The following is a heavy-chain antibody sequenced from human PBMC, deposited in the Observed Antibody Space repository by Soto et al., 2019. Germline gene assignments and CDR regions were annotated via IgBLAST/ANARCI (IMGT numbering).Heavy chain of an antibody. Sequence: PGGSLRLSCAASGFTFSNFAMQWVRQAPGKGLVWVSWINSDGSSTSYADSVKGRFTISRDNAKNTLYLQMNSLRAEDTAVYYCAKDADPRYCTSPSCYNVWGQGTTVTVSS. J-gene: IGHJ6*02. CDR1: GFTFSNFA. CDR3: AKDADPRYCTSPSCYNV. CDR2: INSDGSST. D-gene: IGHD2-2*02. V-gene: IGHV3-74*01.